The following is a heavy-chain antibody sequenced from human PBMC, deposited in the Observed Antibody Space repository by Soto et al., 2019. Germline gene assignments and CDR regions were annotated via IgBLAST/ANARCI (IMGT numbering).Heavy chain of an antibody. CDR2: ISGSGDST. D-gene: IGHD4-17*01. V-gene: IGHV3-23*01. J-gene: IGHJ3*02. Sequence: HPGGSLRLSCAASGFTFSTYAMNWVRQAPGKGLEWVSGISGSGDSTYYADSVKGRFTVSRDNSKNTLYLQMNSLRAEDTAVYYCARDQGRPGYGGNSGDAFDIWGQGTMVTVSS. CDR3: ARDQGRPGYGGNSGDAFDI. CDR1: GFTFSTYA.